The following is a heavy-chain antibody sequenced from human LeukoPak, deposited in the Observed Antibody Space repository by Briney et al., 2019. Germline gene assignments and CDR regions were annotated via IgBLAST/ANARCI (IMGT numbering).Heavy chain of an antibody. D-gene: IGHD5-24*01. Sequence: GGSLRLSCAASGFTFSSYGMHWVRQAPGKGLEWVAFIRYDGSNKYYADSVKGRFTISRGNSKNTLYLQMNSLRAEDTAVYYCAKDVEMATPTGYWGQGTLVTVSS. J-gene: IGHJ4*02. CDR3: AKDVEMATPTGY. CDR1: GFTFSSYG. CDR2: IRYDGSNK. V-gene: IGHV3-30*02.